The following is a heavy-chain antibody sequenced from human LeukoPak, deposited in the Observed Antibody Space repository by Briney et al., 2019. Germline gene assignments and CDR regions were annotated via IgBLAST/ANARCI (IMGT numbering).Heavy chain of an antibody. CDR2: ISGSGGST. V-gene: IGHV3-23*01. CDR3: ASNYYGSGSYLVPDAFDI. D-gene: IGHD3-10*01. CDR1: GFTFSNYA. Sequence: GGSLRLSCAASGFTFSNYAMNWVRQAPGKGLEWVSGISGSGGSTYYADSVKGRFTISRDNSKNTLYLQMNSLRAEETAVYYCASNYYGSGSYLVPDAFDIWGQGTMVTVSS. J-gene: IGHJ3*02.